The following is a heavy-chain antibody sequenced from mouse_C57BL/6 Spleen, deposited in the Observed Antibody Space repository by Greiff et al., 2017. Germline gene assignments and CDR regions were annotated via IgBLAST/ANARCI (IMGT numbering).Heavy chain of an antibody. CDR1: GYTFTSYG. D-gene: IGHD1-1*01. V-gene: IGHV1-69*01. CDR3: ERWGYYGSNWYFDV. J-gene: IGHJ1*03. Sequence: QVQLQQPGAELVMPGASVKLSCKASGYTFTSYGMHWVKQKPGQGLEWIGEIYTSDSYTNYNQKFKGKVTLTLDKSSSTAYMELRSLTSGDSAVYYCERWGYYGSNWYFDVWGTGTTVTVSS. CDR2: IYTSDSYT.